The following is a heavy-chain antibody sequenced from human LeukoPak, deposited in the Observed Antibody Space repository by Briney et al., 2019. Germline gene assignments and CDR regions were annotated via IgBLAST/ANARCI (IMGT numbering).Heavy chain of an antibody. CDR3: ASTDIVVVPAAPFDY. CDR2: ISSSGSTI. V-gene: IGHV3-11*01. D-gene: IGHD2-2*01. J-gene: IGHJ4*02. CDR1: GFTFSDYY. Sequence: GGSLRLSCAASGFTFSDYYMSWIRQAPGKGLEWVSYISSSGSTIYYADSVKGRFTISRDNAKNSLYLQMNSLRAEDTTVYYCASTDIVVVPAAPFDYWGQGTLVTVSS.